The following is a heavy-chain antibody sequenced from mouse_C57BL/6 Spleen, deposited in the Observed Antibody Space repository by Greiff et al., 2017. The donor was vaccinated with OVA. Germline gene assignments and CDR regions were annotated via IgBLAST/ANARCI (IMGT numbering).Heavy chain of an antibody. CDR3: ATAGLYYYAMDY. Sequence: EVNVVESGGGLVKPGGSLKLSCAASGFTFSDYGMHWVRQAPEKGLEWVAYISSGSSTIYYADTVKGRFTISRDNAKNTLFLQMTSLRSEDTAMYYCATAGLYYYAMDYWGQGTSVTVSS. V-gene: IGHV5-17*01. D-gene: IGHD3-1*01. CDR1: GFTFSDYG. J-gene: IGHJ4*01. CDR2: ISSGSSTI.